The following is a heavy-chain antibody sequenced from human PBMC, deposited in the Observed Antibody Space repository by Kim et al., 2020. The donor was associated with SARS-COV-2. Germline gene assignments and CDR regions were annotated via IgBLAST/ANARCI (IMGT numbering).Heavy chain of an antibody. D-gene: IGHD4-4*01. V-gene: IGHV3-48*03. CDR3: VRETVSSPDF. J-gene: IGHJ4*02. Sequence: GESLKISCAASGFIFSSYEMNWIRQAPGKGLEWVSWISGPSDTIDYAESVKGRFTVSRDNANNLVFLHMRDLRVEDTGLYYCVRETVSSPDFWGQGTLVT. CDR1: GFIFSSYE. CDR2: ISGPSDTI.